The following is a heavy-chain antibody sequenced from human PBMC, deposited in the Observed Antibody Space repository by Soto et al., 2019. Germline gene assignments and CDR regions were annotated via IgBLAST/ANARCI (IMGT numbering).Heavy chain of an antibody. J-gene: IGHJ4*02. V-gene: IGHV3-33*01. D-gene: IGHD3-22*01. CDR2: IWHDGSRK. CDR3: ARDSRGSHGDY. CDR1: GFIFKDYG. Sequence: GGSLRLSCAASGFIFKDYGMHWVRQAPGKGLEWVAVIWHDGSRKYYADSVRGRFTISRDDSKNTVSLQMNSLRGEDTALYYCARDSRGSHGDYWGQGTLVTVSS.